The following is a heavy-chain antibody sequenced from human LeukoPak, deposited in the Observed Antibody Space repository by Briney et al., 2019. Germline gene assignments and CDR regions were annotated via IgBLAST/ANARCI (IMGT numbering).Heavy chain of an antibody. V-gene: IGHV3-23*01. D-gene: IGHD3-10*01. CDR1: GFTFSSYA. CDR3: AKELVRVTSGGMDV. Sequence: GGSLRLSCAASGFTFSSYAMSWVRQAPGKGLEWVSAISGSGGSTYYADSVKGRFTISRGNSKNTLYLQMNSLRAEDTAVYYCAKELVRVTSGGMDVWGQGTTVTVSS. CDR2: ISGSGGST. J-gene: IGHJ6*02.